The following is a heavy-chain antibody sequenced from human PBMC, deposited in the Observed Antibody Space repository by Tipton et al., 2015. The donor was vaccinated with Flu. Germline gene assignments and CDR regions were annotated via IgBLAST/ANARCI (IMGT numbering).Heavy chain of an antibody. J-gene: IGHJ4*02. V-gene: IGHV4-38-2*01. CDR2: IYHSGST. D-gene: IGHD3-22*01. CDR3: ARTIVVVSYFDY. Sequence: LRLSCAVSGYSISSGYYWGWIRQPPGKGLEWIGSIYHSGSTYYNPSLKNRVTISVDTSKNQFSLKLSSVTAADTAVYYCARTIVVVSYFDYWGQGTLVTVSS. CDR1: GYSISSGYY.